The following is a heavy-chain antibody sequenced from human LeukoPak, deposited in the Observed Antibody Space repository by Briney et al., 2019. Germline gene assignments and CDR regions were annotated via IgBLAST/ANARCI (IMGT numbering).Heavy chain of an antibody. CDR2: IYYSGST. CDR1: GGSISSSSYY. D-gene: IGHD3-10*01. CDR3: ATPMVRGVVQDY. Sequence: SETLSLTCTVSGGSISSSSYYWGWIRQPPGKGLEWIGSIYYSGSTYYNPSLKSRVTISVDTSKNQFSLKLSSVTAADTAVYYCATPMVRGVVQDYWGQGTLVTVSS. J-gene: IGHJ4*02. V-gene: IGHV4-39*07.